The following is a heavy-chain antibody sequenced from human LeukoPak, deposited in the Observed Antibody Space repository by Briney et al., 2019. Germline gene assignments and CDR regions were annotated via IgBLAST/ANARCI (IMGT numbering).Heavy chain of an antibody. CDR3: ARSLPHYYDSSGYLDY. J-gene: IGHJ4*02. D-gene: IGHD3-22*01. Sequence: PSETLSLTCTVSGGSISSSSYYWGWIRQPPGKGLEWIGSIYYSGSTNYNPSLKSRVTISVDTSKNQFSLKLSSVTAADTAVYYCARSLPHYYDSSGYLDYWGQGTLVTVSS. CDR1: GGSISSSSYY. V-gene: IGHV4-39*07. CDR2: IYYSGST.